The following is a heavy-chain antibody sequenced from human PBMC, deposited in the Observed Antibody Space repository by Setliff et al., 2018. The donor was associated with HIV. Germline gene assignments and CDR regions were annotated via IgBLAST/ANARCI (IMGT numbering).Heavy chain of an antibody. V-gene: IGHV4-4*08. CDR3: ARAAAGSPYYYYYMDV. J-gene: IGHJ6*03. CDR1: GGSISSYY. Sequence: SETLSLTCTVSGGSISSYYWSWIRQPPGKGLEWIGYIYTSGSTNYNPSLKSRVTISVDTSKNQFSLKLSSVTAADTAVYYCARAAAGSPYYYYYMDVWGKGSTVTVSS. CDR2: IYTSGST. D-gene: IGHD6-13*01.